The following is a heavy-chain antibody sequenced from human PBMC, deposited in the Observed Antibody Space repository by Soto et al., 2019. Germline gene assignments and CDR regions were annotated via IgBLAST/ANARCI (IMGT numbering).Heavy chain of an antibody. J-gene: IGHJ5*02. D-gene: IGHD3-16*01. Sequence: PSEILSLTCAASGGSISSYYWSWIRQPPGKGLEWIGYIYYSGRTNYNPSLKSRVTISVDTAYMELSSLRSEDTAVYYCPTEGGAWGQGILVTVHS. CDR3: PTEGGA. V-gene: IGHV4-59*01. CDR1: GGSISSYY. CDR2: IYYSGRT.